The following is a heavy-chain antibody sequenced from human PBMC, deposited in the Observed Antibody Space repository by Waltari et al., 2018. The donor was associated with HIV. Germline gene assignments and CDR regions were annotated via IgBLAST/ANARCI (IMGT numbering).Heavy chain of an antibody. Sequence: QISLKESGPTLVKPTQTLTLTCTFSGFSLSTSGMGVGWIRQPPGKALEWLALMYWDDDKRYSRSLKIRLTITKDTTKNQGVLTMTNMDPVDTATYDCAHSDILTVPYGMDVWGQGTTVTVSS. J-gene: IGHJ6*02. CDR3: AHSDILTVPYGMDV. D-gene: IGHD3-9*01. CDR2: MYWDDDK. V-gene: IGHV2-5*02. CDR1: GFSLSTSGMG.